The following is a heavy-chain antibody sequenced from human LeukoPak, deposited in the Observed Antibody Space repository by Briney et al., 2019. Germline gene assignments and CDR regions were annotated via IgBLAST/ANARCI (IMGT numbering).Heavy chain of an antibody. CDR2: ISYDGSNK. Sequence: GGSLRLSCAASGFIFSSYWMGWVRQAPGKGLEGVEVISYDGSNKYYADSVKGRFTLSRDNSKNTLYRQMNSLRAEDTAFYYGAKARYSSGFDYRGQGTLCTVSP. V-gene: IGHV3-30*18. J-gene: IGHJ4*02. D-gene: IGHD6-19*01. CDR3: AKARYSSGFDY. CDR1: GFIFSSYW.